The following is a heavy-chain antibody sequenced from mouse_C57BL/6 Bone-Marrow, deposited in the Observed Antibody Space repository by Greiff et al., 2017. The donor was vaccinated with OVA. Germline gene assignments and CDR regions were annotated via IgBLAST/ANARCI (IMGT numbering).Heavy chain of an antibody. CDR1: GYTFTDYE. CDR3: TRGYSNYYAMDY. V-gene: IGHV1-15*01. D-gene: IGHD2-5*01. CDR2: IDPETGGT. J-gene: IGHJ4*01. Sequence: VQLQQSGAELVRPGASVTLSCKASGYTFTDYEMHWVKQTPVHGLEWIGAIDPETGGTAYNQKFKGKAILTADKSSSTAYMELRSLTSEDSAVESCTRGYSNYYAMDYWGQGTSVTVSS.